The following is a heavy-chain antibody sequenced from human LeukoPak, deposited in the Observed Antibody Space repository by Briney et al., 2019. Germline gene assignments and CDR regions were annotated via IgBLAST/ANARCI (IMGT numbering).Heavy chain of an antibody. V-gene: IGHV3-23*01. J-gene: IGHJ6*03. CDR2: ISGSGGST. D-gene: IGHD3-3*01. CDR1: GFTFSSYA. CDR3: ARSGPLEWLSLSYMDV. Sequence: GGSLRLSCAASGFTFSSYAMSWVRQAPGKGLEWVSAISGSGGSTYYADSVKGRFTISRDNSKNTLYLQMNSLRAEDTAVYYCARSGPLEWLSLSYMDVWGKGTTVTVSS.